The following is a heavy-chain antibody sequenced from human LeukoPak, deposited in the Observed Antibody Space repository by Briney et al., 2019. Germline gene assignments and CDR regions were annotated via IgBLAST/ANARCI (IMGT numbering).Heavy chain of an antibody. Sequence: PGGSLRLSCAASGFTFSTYRMNWVRQAPGKGLEWVSYISSSSTTIYYADSVKGRFTISRDNAKNSLYLQMNSLRPEDTAVYYCAGGESEYSSSGDFAYWGQGTLVTVSS. D-gene: IGHD6-6*01. CDR2: ISSSSTTI. CDR3: AGGESEYSSSGDFAY. V-gene: IGHV3-48*01. J-gene: IGHJ4*02. CDR1: GFTFSTYR.